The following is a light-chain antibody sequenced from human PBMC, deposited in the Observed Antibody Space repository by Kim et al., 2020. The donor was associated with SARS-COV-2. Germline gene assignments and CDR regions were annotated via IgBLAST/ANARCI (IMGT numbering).Light chain of an antibody. J-gene: IGLJ2*01. CDR3: QVWDSSSAYPV. Sequence: SYERTQPPSVSVAPGKTARITCGGNNIGSKSVHWYQQKPGQAPVLVIYYDSDRPSGIPERFSGSNSGNTATLTISRVEAGDEADYYCQVWDSSSAYPVFGGGTQLTVL. V-gene: IGLV3-21*04. CDR1: NIGSKS. CDR2: YDS.